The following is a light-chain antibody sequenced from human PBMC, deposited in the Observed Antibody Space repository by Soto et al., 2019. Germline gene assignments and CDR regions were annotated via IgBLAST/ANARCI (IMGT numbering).Light chain of an antibody. CDR2: DAS. CDR3: QQYNSYSLT. V-gene: IGKV1-5*01. Sequence: DIQMTQSPSTLSASVGDRVTITCRASQSISSWLAWYQQKPGKAPKLLIYDASSLESGVPSRFSGSGSGTEFTLSISSVQFDDFTTYYCQQYNSYSLTFGQGTKVEIK. J-gene: IGKJ1*01. CDR1: QSISSW.